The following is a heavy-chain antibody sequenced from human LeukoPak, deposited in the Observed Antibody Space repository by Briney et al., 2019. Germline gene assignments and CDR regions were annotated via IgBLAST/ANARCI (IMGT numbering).Heavy chain of an antibody. Sequence: ASVKVSCKASGYTFTSYYMHWVRQAPGQGLEWMGIINPSGGSTSYAQKFQGRVTMTRDTSTSTVYMELSSLRSEDTAVYYCARLLPIGWTPHCSGGSCYSGSHWFDPWGQGTLVTVSS. CDR1: GYTFTSYY. CDR2: INPSGGST. J-gene: IGHJ5*02. V-gene: IGHV1-46*01. D-gene: IGHD2-15*01. CDR3: ARLLPIGWTPHCSGGSCYSGSHWFDP.